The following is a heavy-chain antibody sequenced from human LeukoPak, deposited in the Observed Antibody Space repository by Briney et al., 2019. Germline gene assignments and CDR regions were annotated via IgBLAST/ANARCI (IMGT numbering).Heavy chain of an antibody. CDR1: GYTFTGYY. CDR3: ARVVAAYDGRSFDY. V-gene: IGHV1-2*02. Sequence: ASVKVSCKASGYTFTGYYMHWVRQAPGQGLEWMGWINPNSGGTNYAQKFQGRVTMTRDTSISTAYMELSRLRSDDTAVYYCARVVAAYDGRSFDYWGQGTLVTVSS. D-gene: IGHD2-15*01. CDR2: INPNSGGT. J-gene: IGHJ4*02.